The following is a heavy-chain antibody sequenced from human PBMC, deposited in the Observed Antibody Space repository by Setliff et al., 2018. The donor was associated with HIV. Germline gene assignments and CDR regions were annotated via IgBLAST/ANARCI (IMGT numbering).Heavy chain of an antibody. D-gene: IGHD2-21*01. J-gene: IGHJ6*03. CDR2: INEGGSEKNYGGTT. CDR1: GFTFRSYW. CDR3: TRVPINSYYYMDV. V-gene: IGHV3-49*02. Sequence: PGGSLRLSCAASGFTFRSYWMSWVRQAPGKGLEWVANINEGGSEKNYGGTTKYAASVKGRFTISRDDSKSIAYLQMNSLKTEDTAVYYCTRVPINSYYYMDVWGKGTTVTVSS.